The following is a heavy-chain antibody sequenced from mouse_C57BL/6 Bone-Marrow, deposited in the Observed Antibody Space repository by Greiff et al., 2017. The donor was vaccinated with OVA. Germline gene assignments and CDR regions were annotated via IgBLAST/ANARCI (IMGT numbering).Heavy chain of an antibody. CDR1: GYTFTSYW. V-gene: IGHV1-64*01. D-gene: IGHD2-3*01. CDR2: IHPNSGST. J-gene: IGHJ3*01. Sequence: QVQLQQPGAGLVKPGASVKLSCKASGYTFTSYWMHWVKQRPGQGLEWIGMIHPNSGSTNYNEKFKSKATLTVDKSSSTAYMQLSSLTSEDSAVYYCARTGPYDGYSWFAYWGQGTLVTVSA. CDR3: ARTGPYDGYSWFAY.